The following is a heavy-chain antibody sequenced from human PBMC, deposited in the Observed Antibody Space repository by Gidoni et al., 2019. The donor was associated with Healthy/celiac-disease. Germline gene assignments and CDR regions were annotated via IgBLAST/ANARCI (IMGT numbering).Heavy chain of an antibody. CDR2: INSDGSST. J-gene: IGHJ4*02. Sequence: EVQMVESGGGFVQPGGSLRLSCAASGFTFSSYWMHWVRQAPGKVLVWVSRINSDGSSTRYADSVKGRFTISRDNGKNTLYLEMNSLRAEDTAVYYCARDTGWEYSSGWSEYFDYWGQGTLVTVSS. CDR1: GFTFSSYW. D-gene: IGHD6-19*01. V-gene: IGHV3-74*01. CDR3: ARDTGWEYSSGWSEYFDY.